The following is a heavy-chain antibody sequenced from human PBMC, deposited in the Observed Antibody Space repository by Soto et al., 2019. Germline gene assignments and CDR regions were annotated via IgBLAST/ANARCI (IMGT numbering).Heavy chain of an antibody. CDR3: ARRTLHDVLSPTYYIDL. CDR2: FNPHDSDT. Sequence: PGESLKISCKTSGYNFNTHWIGWVRQLPGKGLEWMGIFNPHDSDTMFGPSFEGQVTMSADKSTSTAYLQWSSLKASDTAMYYCARRTLHDVLSPTYYIDLWGQGTLVTVSS. CDR1: GYNFNTHW. D-gene: IGHD3-9*01. V-gene: IGHV5-51*01. J-gene: IGHJ4*02.